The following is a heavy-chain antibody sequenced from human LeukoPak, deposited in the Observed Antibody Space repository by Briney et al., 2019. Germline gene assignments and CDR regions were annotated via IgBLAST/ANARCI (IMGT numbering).Heavy chain of an antibody. D-gene: IGHD2-2*01. V-gene: IGHV4-30-2*01. CDR1: GGSISSGGYY. CDR3: ARDFVPAALYPSWYFDL. J-gene: IGHJ2*01. Sequence: SETLSLTCTVSGGSISSGGYYWSWIRQPPGKGLEWIGYIYHSGSTYYNPSLKSRVTISVDRSKNQFSLKLSSVTAADTAVYYCARDFVPAALYPSWYFDLWGRGTLVTVSS. CDR2: IYHSGST.